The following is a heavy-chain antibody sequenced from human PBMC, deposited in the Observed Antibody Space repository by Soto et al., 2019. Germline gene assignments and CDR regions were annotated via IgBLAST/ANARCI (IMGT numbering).Heavy chain of an antibody. D-gene: IGHD3-22*01. Sequence: ASVKVSCKASGYTFTNFGISWVRQAPGQGLEWMGWISAYNGNTNYAQNFQGRVTMTTDTSTSTAYMELRSLRSEDTAVYYCARDYSSGYYSRYYDYGMAVWGQGTTVTVSS. J-gene: IGHJ6*02. V-gene: IGHV1-18*01. CDR2: ISAYNGNT. CDR3: ARDYSSGYYSRYYDYGMAV. CDR1: GYTFTNFG.